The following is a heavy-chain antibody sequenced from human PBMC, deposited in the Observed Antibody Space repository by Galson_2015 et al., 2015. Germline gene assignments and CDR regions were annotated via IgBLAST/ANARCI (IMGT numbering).Heavy chain of an antibody. V-gene: IGHV3-23*01. CDR3: TKGPYYYTSGSFYNGLDY. D-gene: IGHD3-10*01. CDR1: GFMFGTYA. J-gene: IGHJ4*02. Sequence: SLRLSCAASGFMFGTYAMSWVRQAPGKGLEWVSFISVNGGSISYADSVKGRFTISRDNSKNTLYLQMNSLRAEDTAVYYCTKGPYYYTSGSFYNGLDYWGQGTLVTVSS. CDR2: ISVNGGSI.